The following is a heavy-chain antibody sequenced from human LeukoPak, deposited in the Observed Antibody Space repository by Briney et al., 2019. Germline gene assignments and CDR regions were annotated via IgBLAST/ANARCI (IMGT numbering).Heavy chain of an antibody. CDR2: IIPMFGAA. CDR1: GGTFNNYA. V-gene: IGHV1-69*05. D-gene: IGHD3-10*01. Sequence: SVKVSCKASGGTFNNYAISWVRQAPGQGLEWMGGIIPMFGAANYAQKYQGRVTITTDESTSTAHIELSSLRSEDTAMYDCALGGRGVMTDWFDPWGQGTLVTVSS. J-gene: IGHJ5*02. CDR3: ALGGRGVMTDWFDP.